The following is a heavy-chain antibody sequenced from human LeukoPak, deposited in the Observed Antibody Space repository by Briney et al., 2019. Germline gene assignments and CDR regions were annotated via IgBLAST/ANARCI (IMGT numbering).Heavy chain of an antibody. CDR3: ARDYYDSSGYYRGSNWFDP. J-gene: IGHJ5*02. V-gene: IGHV4-59*01. CDR1: GGSISSYY. Sequence: PSETLSLTCTVSGGSISSYYWSWIRQPPGKGLEWIGYIYYSGSTNYNPSLKSRVTISVDTSKNQFSLKLSSVTAADTAVYYCARDYYDSSGYYRGSNWFDPWGQGTLVTVSS. D-gene: IGHD3-22*01. CDR2: IYYSGST.